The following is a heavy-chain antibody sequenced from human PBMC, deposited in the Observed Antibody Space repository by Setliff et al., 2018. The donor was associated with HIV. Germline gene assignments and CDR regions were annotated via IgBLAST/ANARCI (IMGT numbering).Heavy chain of an antibody. CDR2: IYYSGSI. CDR3: ASQYCSAGSCYSDH. J-gene: IGHJ4*02. V-gene: IGHV4-39*01. CDR1: GGSISNSAYY. D-gene: IGHD2-15*01. Sequence: SETLSLTCTVSGGSISNSAYYWGWVRQPPGKGLEWIGAIYYSGSIYHNPSLNGRVTTSVDKSKNQFSLKLSSVTAADTAMYDCASQYCSAGSCYSDHWGQGTLVTVSS.